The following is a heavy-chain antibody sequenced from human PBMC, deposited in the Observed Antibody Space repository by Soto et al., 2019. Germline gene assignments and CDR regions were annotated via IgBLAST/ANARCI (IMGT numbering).Heavy chain of an antibody. V-gene: IGHV4-34*01. D-gene: IGHD3-10*01. CDR1: GGSLSGYY. CDR2: INHIGTT. Sequence: QVQLQQRGAGLLKPSETLSLSCAVSGGSLSGYYWSWIRQPPGKGLEWIGEINHIGTTNYSPSLKTRISISVDTSNNQFSLKLSSVTAAYTAVYYCARVVYFGSGSYVYWGQETLVTVSS. J-gene: IGHJ4*02. CDR3: ARVVYFGSGSYVY.